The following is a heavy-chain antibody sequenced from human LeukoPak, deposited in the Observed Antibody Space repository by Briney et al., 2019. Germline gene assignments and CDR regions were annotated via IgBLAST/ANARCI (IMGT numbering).Heavy chain of an antibody. J-gene: IGHJ4*02. CDR2: IHYRGIT. V-gene: IGHV4-59*01. CDR3: AAEFDNEQWLDWDY. Sequence: PSETLSLTCTVSGGSINGYYWNWIRQAPGKGLEWFGYIHYRGITNYNPSLKSRVTISLDTSENQFSLKLSSVTAADTAVYYCAAEFDNEQWLDWDYWGRGTLVTVSS. CDR1: GGSINGYY. D-gene: IGHD6-19*01.